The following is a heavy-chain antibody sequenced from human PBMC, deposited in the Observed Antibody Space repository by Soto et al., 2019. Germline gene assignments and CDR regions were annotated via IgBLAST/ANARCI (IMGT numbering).Heavy chain of an antibody. CDR3: AKEDYYGSGSYYNVFDY. Sequence: GGSLRLSCATSGFSFSTFWLNWVRQAPGRGLEWVANITYDGSNKYYADSVKGRFTISRDNSKNTLYLQMNSLRAEDTAVYYCAKEDYYGSGSYYNVFDYWGQGTLVTVSS. V-gene: IGHV3-30*18. D-gene: IGHD3-10*01. CDR1: GFSFSTFW. J-gene: IGHJ4*02. CDR2: ITYDGSNK.